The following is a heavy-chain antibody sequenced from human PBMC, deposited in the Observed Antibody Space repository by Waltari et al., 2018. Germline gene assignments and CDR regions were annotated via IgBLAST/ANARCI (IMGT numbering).Heavy chain of an antibody. D-gene: IGHD4-17*01. Sequence: QVQLVQSGAEVKKPGSSVKVSCKASGGTFSSYTISWVRPAPGQGLEWMGRIIPILGIANYAQKFQGRVTITADKSTSTAYMELSSLRSEDTAVYYCAKGSYGDASHFDYWGQGTLVTVSS. CDR3: AKGSYGDASHFDY. J-gene: IGHJ4*02. CDR1: GGTFSSYT. V-gene: IGHV1-69*02. CDR2: IIPILGIA.